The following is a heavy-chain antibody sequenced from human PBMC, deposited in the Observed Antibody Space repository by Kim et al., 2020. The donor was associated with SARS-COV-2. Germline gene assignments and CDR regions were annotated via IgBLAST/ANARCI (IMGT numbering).Heavy chain of an antibody. CDR2: IDTNSGGT. D-gene: IGHD5-18*01. CDR3: ARGDTVVASRYYYAMDV. J-gene: IGHJ6*02. Sequence: ASVKVSCKASGYTFTGYYIHWVRQAPGQGLEWMAWIDTNSGGTNYAQKFQDRVTVTRDTSINTTYMELKSLRSDDTAAYFCARGDTVVASRYYYAMDVWGQGTTVTVSS. V-gene: IGHV1-2*02. CDR1: GYTFTGYY.